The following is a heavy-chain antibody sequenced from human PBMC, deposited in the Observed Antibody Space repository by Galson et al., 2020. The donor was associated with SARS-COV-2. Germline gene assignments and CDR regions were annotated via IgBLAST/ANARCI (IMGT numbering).Heavy chain of an antibody. CDR1: GYIFLTYG. V-gene: IGHV1-18*01. D-gene: IGHD6-13*01. CDR2: VSGDNGNR. J-gene: IGHJ4*02. CDR3: ARVHSSTWNILPDY. Sequence: ASVKVSCKASGYIFLTYGISWVRQATGQGLEWLGWVSGDNGNRNYIQKFRGRVIMTTDKSTSTAFMELKSLRSDDTAVYYCARVHSSTWNILPDYWGQGTLVTVSS.